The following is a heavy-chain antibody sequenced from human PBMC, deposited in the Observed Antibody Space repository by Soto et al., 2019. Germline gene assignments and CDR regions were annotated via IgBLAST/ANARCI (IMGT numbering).Heavy chain of an antibody. V-gene: IGHV4-59*01. D-gene: IGHD6-19*01. J-gene: IGHJ5*02. CDR1: DGALRASE. Sequence: PSEPLTLTLTVSDGALRASEWTWIRKPPGKGLEWIGYMYYIGITNYNPSLKIPVTLSVDTSKNPFSLKLRSVTAADTAIYYCAREVSGWHFYFDPWGQGSLVTVSS. CDR3: AREVSGWHFYFDP. CDR2: MYYIGIT.